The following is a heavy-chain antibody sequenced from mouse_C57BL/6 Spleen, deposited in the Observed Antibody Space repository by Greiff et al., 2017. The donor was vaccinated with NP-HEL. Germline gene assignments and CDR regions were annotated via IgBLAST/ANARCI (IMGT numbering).Heavy chain of an antibody. CDR3: ARRIYDYDVFDY. Sequence: EVHLVESGGDLVKPGGSLKLSCAASGFTFSSYGMSWVRQTPDKRLEWVATISSGGSYTYYPDSVKGRFTISRDNAKNTLYLQMSSLKSEDTAMYYCARRIYDYDVFDYWGKGTTLTVSS. V-gene: IGHV5-6*01. CDR1: GFTFSSYG. J-gene: IGHJ2*01. CDR2: ISSGGSYT. D-gene: IGHD2-4*01.